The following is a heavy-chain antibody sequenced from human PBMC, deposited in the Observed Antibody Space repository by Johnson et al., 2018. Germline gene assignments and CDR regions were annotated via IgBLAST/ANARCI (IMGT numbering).Heavy chain of an antibody. V-gene: IGHV3-30-3*01. CDR3: GSGEGDYLSLKYTCDI. J-gene: IGHJ3*02. CDR1: GFIFSNYA. D-gene: IGHD4-17*01. Sequence: QVQLVESGGGVVQPGRSLRLSCAASGFIFSNYAMNWVRQAPGKGLEWVAVISFVGSNKFYADSVKGWFTISRDNSKNTLFLQMNSLIVDDTAVYYCGSGEGDYLSLKYTCDIWGQGTMVTVSS. CDR2: ISFVGSNK.